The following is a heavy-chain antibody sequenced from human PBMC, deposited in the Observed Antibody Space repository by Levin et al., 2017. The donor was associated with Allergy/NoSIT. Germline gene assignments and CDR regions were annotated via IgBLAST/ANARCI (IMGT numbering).Heavy chain of an antibody. D-gene: IGHD3-22*01. CDR3: ARYSYDSSGYSPYYYDGMDV. V-gene: IGHV1-18*04. CDR1: GYTLSSYG. Sequence: EASVKVSCKASGYTLSSYGISWVRQAPGQGLEWMGWISAYNGKTNYAQKFHARITLTTDTSTSTAYMELRSLRSDDTAVYFCARYSYDSSGYSPYYYDGMDVWGQGTTVTVSS. J-gene: IGHJ6*02. CDR2: ISAYNGKT.